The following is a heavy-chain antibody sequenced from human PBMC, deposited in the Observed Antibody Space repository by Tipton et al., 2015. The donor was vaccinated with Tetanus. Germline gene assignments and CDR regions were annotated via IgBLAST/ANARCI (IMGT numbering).Heavy chain of an antibody. Sequence: TLSLTCTVSGDSISRGGFFWDWIPQRPGKGPGWIGYIYLRGDTYYNPSLKSRVSMSVDTSRNQFSLNLTSVTAADTAVYYCARDQGGGRVVRLNWLDPWGQGTLVTVSS. V-gene: IGHV4-31*03. CDR2: IYLRGDT. CDR3: ARDQGGGRVVRLNWLDP. CDR1: GDSISRGGFF. D-gene: IGHD6-6*01. J-gene: IGHJ5*02.